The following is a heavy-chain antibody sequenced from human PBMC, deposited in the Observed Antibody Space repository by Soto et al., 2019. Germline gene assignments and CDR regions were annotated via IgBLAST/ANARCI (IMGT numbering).Heavy chain of an antibody. V-gene: IGHV4-31*03. J-gene: IGHJ4*02. CDR3: AGIYSGSPGGTLRY. CDR2: IYYSGST. CDR1: CGSISSGGYY. Sequence: QVQLQESGPGLVKPSQTLSLTCTVSCGSISSGGYYWSWIRQHPGKGLEWIGSIYYSGSTYYNPSLKNRVNISVDTSKNQFSLKLSSVTAADTAVYYCAGIYSGSPGGTLRYWGQGTLVTVSS. D-gene: IGHD1-26*01.